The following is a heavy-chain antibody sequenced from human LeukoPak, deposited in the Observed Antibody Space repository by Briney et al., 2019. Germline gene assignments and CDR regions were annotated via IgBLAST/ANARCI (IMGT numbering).Heavy chain of an antibody. CDR3: AKHAGSGWYSDLDY. CDR1: GFTFSSYG. Sequence: GGSLRLSCAASGFTFSSYGMHWVRQAPGKGLEWVAVIWYDGSNKYYADSVKGRFTISRDNSKNTLYLHMNSLRAEDTALYYCAKHAGSGWYSDLDYWGQGTLVTVSS. V-gene: IGHV3-33*06. J-gene: IGHJ4*02. D-gene: IGHD6-19*01. CDR2: IWYDGSNK.